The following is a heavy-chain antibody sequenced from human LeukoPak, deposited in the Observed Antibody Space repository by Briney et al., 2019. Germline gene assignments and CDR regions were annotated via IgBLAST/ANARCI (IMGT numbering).Heavy chain of an antibody. CDR2: INKLGSTI. CDR1: GFTFGNFE. Sequence: GGSLRLSCAASGFTFGNFEMTWVRQAPGKGLEWVLYINKLGSTIYYADSVKGRFTMSRDNAKNSLYLQMSSLRAEDTAVYYCARDPRYPHYYYMDVWGNGSTVTVSS. J-gene: IGHJ6*03. CDR3: ARDPRYPHYYYMDV. V-gene: IGHV3-48*03. D-gene: IGHD2-2*01.